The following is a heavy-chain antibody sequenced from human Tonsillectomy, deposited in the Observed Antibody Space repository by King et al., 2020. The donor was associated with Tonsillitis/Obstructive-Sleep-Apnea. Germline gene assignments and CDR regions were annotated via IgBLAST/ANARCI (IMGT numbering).Heavy chain of an antibody. CDR3: AREGGYCSGGSCYADYNYYYMDV. CDR2: IYPGDSDT. V-gene: IGHV5-51*01. D-gene: IGHD2-15*01. J-gene: IGHJ6*03. Sequence: VQLVESGAEVKKPGESLKISCKGSGYSFTSYWIGWVRQMPGKGLEWMGIIYPGDSDTRYSPSFQGQVTISADKSISTAYLQWSSLKASDTAMYYCAREGGYCSGGSCYADYNYYYMDVWGKGTTVTVS. CDR1: GYSFTSYW.